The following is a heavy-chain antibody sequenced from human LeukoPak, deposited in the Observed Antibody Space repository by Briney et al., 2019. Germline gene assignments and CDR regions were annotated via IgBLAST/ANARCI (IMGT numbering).Heavy chain of an antibody. CDR3: AREDDDYGGHPDFDY. CDR2: ISSSSSTI. V-gene: IGHV3-48*01. D-gene: IGHD4-23*01. Sequence: GGSLRLSCAASGFTFSSYGMHWVRQAPGKGLEWVSYISSSSSTIYYADSVKGRFTISRNNAKNSLYLQMNSLRAEDTAVYYCAREDDDYGGHPDFDYWGQGTLVTVSS. CDR1: GFTFSSYG. J-gene: IGHJ4*02.